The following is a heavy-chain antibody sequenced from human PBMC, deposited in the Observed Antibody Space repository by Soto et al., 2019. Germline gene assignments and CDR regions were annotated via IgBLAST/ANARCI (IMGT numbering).Heavy chain of an antibody. V-gene: IGHV4-34*01. D-gene: IGHD3-10*01. CDR1: GGSFSGYY. CDR3: AGGRGVPTSGFDY. J-gene: IGHJ4*02. Sequence: QVQLQQWGAGLLKPSETLSLTCAVYGGSFSGYYWSWIRQPPGKGLEWIGEINHSGSTNYNPSLKSRVTRSVDTSKNQCSLKLSSVTAADPAVYYCAGGRGVPTSGFDYWGQRSLVTVSS. CDR2: INHSGST.